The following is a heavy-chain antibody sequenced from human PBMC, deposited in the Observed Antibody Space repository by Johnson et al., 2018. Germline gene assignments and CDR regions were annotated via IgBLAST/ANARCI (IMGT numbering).Heavy chain of an antibody. D-gene: IGHD3-22*01. CDR3: TSHRYYYDDINYYPWAFDI. V-gene: IGHV3-73*02. J-gene: IGHJ3*02. CDR2: IRSNANSYAT. Sequence: VQLQESGGGLVQPGGSLKLSCAASGFIFRGSAMHWVRQASGKGLEWVGRIRSNANSYATAYAASVKGRFTISRDDSKNTAYLQMNSLKTEDTAVYYFTSHRYYYDDINYYPWAFDIWGQGTMVTVSS. CDR1: GFIFRGSA.